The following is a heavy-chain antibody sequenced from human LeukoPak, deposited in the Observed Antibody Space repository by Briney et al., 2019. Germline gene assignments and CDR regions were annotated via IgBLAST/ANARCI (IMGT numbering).Heavy chain of an antibody. CDR3: ARTSRHFYNSGGNSIPWPDGMDV. CDR2: VYYTGST. J-gene: IGHJ6*02. CDR1: GASISNYY. D-gene: IGHD3-10*01. V-gene: IGHV4-59*01. Sequence: SETLSLTCTVSGASISNYYWTWMRQAPGKGLEWIGYVYYTGSTNYNPSLKSRATISLDTSKNQFFLKLSAVTAADTAVYYCARTSRHFYNSGGNSIPWPDGMDVWGQGTTVTASS.